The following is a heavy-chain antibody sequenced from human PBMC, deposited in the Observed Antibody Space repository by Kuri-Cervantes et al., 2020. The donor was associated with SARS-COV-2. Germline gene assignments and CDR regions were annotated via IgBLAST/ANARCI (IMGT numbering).Heavy chain of an antibody. CDR2: IDWDDDK. Sequence: SGPTLVKPPETLTVTCTFSGFSLNTNGNRVSWIRQTPGKALKWLARIDWDDDKFYSTSLKSRLIISKDTSKNQVVLTLTNVDPGDTGTYYCARMGDGYDFEYWGQGTVVTVSS. CDR3: ARMGDGYDFEY. CDR1: GFSLNTNGNR. D-gene: IGHD5-24*01. V-gene: IGHV2-70*04. J-gene: IGHJ4*02.